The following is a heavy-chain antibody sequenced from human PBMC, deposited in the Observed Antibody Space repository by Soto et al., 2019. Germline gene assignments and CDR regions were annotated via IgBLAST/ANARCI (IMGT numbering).Heavy chain of an antibody. Sequence: SETLSLTCSVSGGSIGSYYWSWIRQPPGKGLEWIGYVYYSGHTRSNPSLKSRVTISLDTSKNQFSMKLSSVTAADTVVYYCARGIPSGSMDGGCFDPWGQGIMVTVPQ. CDR2: VYYSGHT. J-gene: IGHJ5*02. V-gene: IGHV4-59*01. D-gene: IGHD6-13*01. CDR3: ARGIPSGSMDGGCFDP. CDR1: GGSIGSYY.